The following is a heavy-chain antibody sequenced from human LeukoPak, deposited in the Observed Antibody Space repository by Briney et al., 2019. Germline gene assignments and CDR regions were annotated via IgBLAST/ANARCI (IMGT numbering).Heavy chain of an antibody. CDR2: INSDGSST. D-gene: IGHD3-3*01. V-gene: IGHV3-74*01. Sequence: GGSLRLSCAASGFTFSSYWMHWVRQAPGKGLVWVSRINSDGSSTSYADSVKGRFTISRDNAKNTLYLQMNSLRAEDTAVYYCARVTVWYYDFWSGYSGYFDYWGQGTLVTVSS. CDR3: ARVTVWYYDFWSGYSGYFDY. CDR1: GFTFSSYW. J-gene: IGHJ4*02.